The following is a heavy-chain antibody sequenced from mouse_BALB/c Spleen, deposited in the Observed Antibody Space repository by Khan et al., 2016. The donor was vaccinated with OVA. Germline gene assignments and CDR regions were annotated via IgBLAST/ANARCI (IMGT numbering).Heavy chain of an antibody. CDR1: GYTFTTYW. J-gene: IGHJ2*02. CDR3: ARDRIDY. Sequence: QVQLKQSGAELAKPGASVKMSCKASGYTFTTYWMHWVKQRPGQGLEWIGYINPTSGYTDYTQKFKDKATLTADNSSSTAYMQMSSLTSDDSAVYYCARDRIDYWGQGTSLTVSS. CDR2: INPTSGYT. V-gene: IGHV1-7*01.